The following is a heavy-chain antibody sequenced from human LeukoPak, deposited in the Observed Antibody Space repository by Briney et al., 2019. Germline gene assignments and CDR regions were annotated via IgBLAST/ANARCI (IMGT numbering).Heavy chain of an antibody. CDR2: IYYSGST. Sequence: SETLSLTCSVSGDSISTSSYYWGWIRQPPGKGLEWIGTIYYSGSTYYNPSLTSRVTISVDTSKNQFSLKLSSVTAADTAVYYCARHCIAVAGGDAFDIWGQGTMVTVSS. V-gene: IGHV4-39*01. J-gene: IGHJ3*02. CDR1: GDSISTSSYY. CDR3: ARHCIAVAGGDAFDI. D-gene: IGHD6-19*01.